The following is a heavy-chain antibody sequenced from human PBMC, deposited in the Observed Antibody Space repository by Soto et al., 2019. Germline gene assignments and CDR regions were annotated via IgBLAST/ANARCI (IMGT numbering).Heavy chain of an antibody. CDR1: GFTFSNAW. J-gene: IGHJ4*02. CDR3: TPRGVLRFGDYVSDY. Sequence: GGSLRLSCAGSGFTFSNAWMSWVRQAPGKGLEWVGRIKSKTDGGTTDYAAPVKGRFTISRDGSKNTLYLQMNSLKTEDTAVYYCTPRGVLRFGDYVSDYWGQGTLVTVSS. D-gene: IGHD3-10*01. V-gene: IGHV3-15*01. CDR2: IKSKTDGGTT.